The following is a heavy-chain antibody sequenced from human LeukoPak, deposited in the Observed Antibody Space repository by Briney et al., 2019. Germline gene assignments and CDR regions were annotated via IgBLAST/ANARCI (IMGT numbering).Heavy chain of an antibody. CDR3: AKEFAGYCSGGSCYNKYYMDV. J-gene: IGHJ6*03. Sequence: GGSLRLSCAASGFTFSSYVMHWVRQAPGKGLEWVAIISYDGSNEYYADSVKGRFTISRDNSKNTLYLQMDSLRAEDTAVYYCAKEFAGYCSGGSCYNKYYMDVWGKGTTVTISS. CDR1: GFTFSSYV. V-gene: IGHV3-30*04. CDR2: ISYDGSNE. D-gene: IGHD2-15*01.